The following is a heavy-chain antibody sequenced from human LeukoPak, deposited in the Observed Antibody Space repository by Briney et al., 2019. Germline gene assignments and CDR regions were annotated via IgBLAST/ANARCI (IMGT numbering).Heavy chain of an antibody. CDR3: ARDRTTVSRGYYYYYGMDV. CDR2: IYSGGST. V-gene: IGHV3-53*04. Sequence: GGSLRLSCAASGFTVSSNYMSWVRQAPGKGLEWVSVIYSGGSTYYADSVKGRFTISRHNSKNTLYLQMNSLRAEDTAVYYCARDRTTVSRGYYYYYGMDVWGQGTTVTVSS. CDR1: GFTVSSNY. D-gene: IGHD4-17*01. J-gene: IGHJ6*02.